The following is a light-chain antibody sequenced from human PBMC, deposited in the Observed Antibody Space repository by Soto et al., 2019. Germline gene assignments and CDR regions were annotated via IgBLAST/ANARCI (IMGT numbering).Light chain of an antibody. V-gene: IGKV3-20*01. CDR3: KQYGSSPFT. CDR2: GAS. Sequence: EIVLTQSPATLSLSPGERATLSCRASQSVSSSYLAWYQQKPGQAPRLLIYGASSRATGIQDRFSGSGSGTDFTLTIRRLEPEDFAVYYCKQYGSSPFTFGPGTKVDIK. CDR1: QSVSSSY. J-gene: IGKJ3*01.